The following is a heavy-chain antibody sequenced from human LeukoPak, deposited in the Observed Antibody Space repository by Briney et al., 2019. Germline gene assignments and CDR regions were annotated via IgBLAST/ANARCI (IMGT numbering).Heavy chain of an antibody. CDR1: GFTFRTYD. CDR2: IGTAGDT. CDR3: VRVAWLDYHGMDV. J-gene: IGHJ6*02. Sequence: GGSLRLSCEASGFTFRTYDFHWVRQVKGIGLEWVSGIGTAGDTYYAGSVKGRFTMSRENAKNSLYLQMNGLRARDTAIYYCVRVAWLDYHGMDVWGQGTTVTVSS. D-gene: IGHD5-12*01. V-gene: IGHV3-13*01.